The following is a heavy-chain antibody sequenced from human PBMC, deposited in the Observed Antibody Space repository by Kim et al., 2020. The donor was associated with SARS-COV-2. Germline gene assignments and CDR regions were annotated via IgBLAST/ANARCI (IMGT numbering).Heavy chain of an antibody. CDR1: GFTFSSYG. V-gene: IGHV3-33*06. CDR3: AKDLLLTGYYIPHY. Sequence: GGSLRLSCAASGFTFSSYGMHWVRQAPGKGLEWVAVIWYDGSNKYYADSVKGRFTISRDNSKNTLYLQMNSLRAEDTAVYYCAKDLLLTGYYIPHYWGQGTLVTVSS. D-gene: IGHD3-9*01. J-gene: IGHJ4*02. CDR2: IWYDGSNK.